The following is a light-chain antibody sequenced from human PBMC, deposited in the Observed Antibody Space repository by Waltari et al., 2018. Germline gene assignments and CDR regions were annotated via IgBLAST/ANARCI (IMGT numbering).Light chain of an antibody. J-gene: IGLJ1*01. CDR1: SSDVGGYNF. Sequence: QSALTQPASVSGSPGQSITISCTGTSSDVGGYNFVSWYQQHPGKAPKLMIYGVSNRPSGVSSRFPGSKSGNTASLTISGLQAEDEADYYCNSYTSSYTYVFGTGTKVTVL. CDR3: NSYTSSYTYV. CDR2: GVS. V-gene: IGLV2-14*03.